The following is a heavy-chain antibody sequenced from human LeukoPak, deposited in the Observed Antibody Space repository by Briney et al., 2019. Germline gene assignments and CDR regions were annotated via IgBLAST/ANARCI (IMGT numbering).Heavy chain of an antibody. V-gene: IGHV3-30*18. Sequence: GGSLRLSCAASGFTFSSYDMHWVRQAPGKGLEWVAVISYDGSNKYYADSVKGRFTISRDNSKNTLYLQMNSLRAEDTAVYYCAKESGGDTAMVLGYWGQGTLVTVSS. CDR2: ISYDGSNK. D-gene: IGHD5-18*01. CDR3: AKESGGDTAMVLGY. J-gene: IGHJ4*02. CDR1: GFTFSSYD.